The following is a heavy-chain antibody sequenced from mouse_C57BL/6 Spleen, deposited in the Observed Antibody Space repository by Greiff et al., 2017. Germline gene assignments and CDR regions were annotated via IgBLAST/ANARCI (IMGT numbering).Heavy chain of an antibody. V-gene: IGHV1-55*01. J-gene: IGHJ2*01. D-gene: IGHD2-3*01. CDR1: GYTFTSYW. CDR2: IYPGSGST. Sequence: VQLQQPGAELVKPGASVKMSCKASGYTFTSYWITWVKQRPGQGLEWIGDIYPGSGSTNYNEKFKSKATLTVDTSSSTAYMQLSSLTSEDSAVYYCANIYDGYSYLDYWGQGTTLTVSS. CDR3: ANIYDGYSYLDY.